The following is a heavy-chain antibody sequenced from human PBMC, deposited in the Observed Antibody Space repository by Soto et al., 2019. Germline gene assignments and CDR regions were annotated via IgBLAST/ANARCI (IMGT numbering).Heavy chain of an antibody. CDR1: GFTFSSYA. CDR2: ISGSGGGT. Sequence: PGGSLRLSCAASGFTFSSYAMSWVRQAPGKGLECVSAISGSGGGTYYAGSVKGRFTISRDNSKNTLYLQMNSLRAEDTAVYYCAKAVPMYSSMYGMDVWGQGTTVTVSS. CDR3: AKAVPMYSSMYGMDV. J-gene: IGHJ6*02. V-gene: IGHV3-23*01. D-gene: IGHD6-13*01.